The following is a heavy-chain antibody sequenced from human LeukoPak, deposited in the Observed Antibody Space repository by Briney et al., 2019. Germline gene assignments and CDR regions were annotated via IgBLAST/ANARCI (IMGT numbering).Heavy chain of an antibody. D-gene: IGHD6-13*01. CDR3: ARDSAAAGTLAFWYFDY. Sequence: PGGSLRLSCAASGFPLSSYAMSWVRQASGKGLEWVSATSSSDPGTYYADSVRGRFTISRDNSKNTLYLQLNSLRAEDTAVYYCARDSAAAGTLAFWYFDYWGQGTLVTVSS. J-gene: IGHJ4*02. CDR1: GFPLSSYA. CDR2: TSSSDPGT. V-gene: IGHV3-23*01.